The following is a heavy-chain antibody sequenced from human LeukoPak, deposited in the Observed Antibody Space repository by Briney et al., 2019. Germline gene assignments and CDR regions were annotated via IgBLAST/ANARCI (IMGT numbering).Heavy chain of an antibody. Sequence: GGSLRLSCAASGFTFSSYAMHWVRQAPGKGLEWVAVISYDGSNKYYADSVKGRFTISRDNSKNTLYLQMNSLRAEDTAVYYCAGDDYYGSDTIDYWGQGTLVTVSS. CDR1: GFTFSSYA. CDR3: AGDDYYGSDTIDY. J-gene: IGHJ4*02. CDR2: ISYDGSNK. D-gene: IGHD3-10*01. V-gene: IGHV3-30*04.